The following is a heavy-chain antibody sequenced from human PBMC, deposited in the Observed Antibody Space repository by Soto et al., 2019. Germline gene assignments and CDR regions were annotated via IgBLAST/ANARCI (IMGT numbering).Heavy chain of an antibody. CDR3: ARSADRTFYYYGMDV. V-gene: IGHV5-51*01. Sequence: GESLKISCKGSGYSFTSYWIGWVRQMPGKGLEWMGIIYPGDSDTRYSPSFQGQVTISADKSISTAYLQWSSLKASDTAMYYCARSADRTFYYYGMDVRGQGTTVTVSS. CDR1: GYSFTSYW. D-gene: IGHD2-2*01. J-gene: IGHJ6*02. CDR2: IYPGDSDT.